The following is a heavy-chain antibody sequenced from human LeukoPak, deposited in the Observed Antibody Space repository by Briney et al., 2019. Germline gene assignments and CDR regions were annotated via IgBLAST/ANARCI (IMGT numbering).Heavy chain of an antibody. CDR3: AKLAKYFYGSETYYFFEH. D-gene: IGHD3-10*01. CDR2: IKQDGSEK. Sequence: GGSLRLSCSAPGFSIYEYGVNWVRQAPGKGLEWVANIKQDGSEKYYVDSVKGRFTISRDNAKNSLSLQVNSLRVEDTAVYYCAKLAKYFYGSETYYFFEHWGQGTPVTASS. V-gene: IGHV3-7*01. J-gene: IGHJ4*02. CDR1: GFSIYEYG.